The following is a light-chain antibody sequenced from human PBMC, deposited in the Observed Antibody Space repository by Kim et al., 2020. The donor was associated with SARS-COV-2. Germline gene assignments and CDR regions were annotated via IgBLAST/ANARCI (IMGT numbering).Light chain of an antibody. CDR1: QDISNY. Sequence: GGDRVNITCQASQDISNYLNWYQQKPGKAPKLLIYDASKLQRGVPSRFSGSGSGTDFTFTIASLQPEDIATYYCQQYNYLPPLFTFGPGTKVDIK. CDR2: DAS. V-gene: IGKV1-33*01. CDR3: QQYNYLPPLFT. J-gene: IGKJ3*01.